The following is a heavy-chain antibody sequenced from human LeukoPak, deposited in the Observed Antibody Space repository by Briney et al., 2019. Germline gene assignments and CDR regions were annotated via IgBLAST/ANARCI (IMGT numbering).Heavy chain of an antibody. CDR2: TVSEIDGGTT. CDR1: GFTFNYAW. CDR3: TTDEDWNYARKDV. D-gene: IGHD1-7*01. V-gene: IGHV3-15*04. J-gene: IGHJ6*02. Sequence: SGGSLRLSCAASGFTFNYAWMSWVRQVPGKGLEWVGQTVSEIDGGTTDYAAPVKGRFTISRDDSKSALYLQMNSLKIEDTAVYYCTTDEDWNYARKDVWGQGATVIVSS.